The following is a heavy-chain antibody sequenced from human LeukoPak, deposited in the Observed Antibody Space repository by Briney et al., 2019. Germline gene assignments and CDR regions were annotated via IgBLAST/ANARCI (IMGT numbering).Heavy chain of an antibody. CDR1: GFTFSSYS. V-gene: IGHV3-49*04. CDR3: SRDTSGFHFYFDL. Sequence: GGSLRLSCAASGFTFSSYSMNWVRQAPGKGLEWVGFIRSRSLDGTPEYAASVKGRFIISRDDSKSIAYLQMNNLKTEDTARYYCSRDTSGFHFYFDLWGQGILVTVSS. CDR2: IRSRSLDGTP. J-gene: IGHJ4*02. D-gene: IGHD3-22*01.